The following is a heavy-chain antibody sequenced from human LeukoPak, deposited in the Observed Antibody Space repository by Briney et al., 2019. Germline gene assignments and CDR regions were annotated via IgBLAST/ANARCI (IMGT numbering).Heavy chain of an antibody. V-gene: IGHV3-48*03. Sequence: GGALRLSCAASGFTFISYEMNWVRQAPGKGLEWVSYISSSGSTIYYADSVKGRFTISRDNAKNSLYLQMNSLRAEDTAVYYCAELGITMIGGVWGKGTTVTISS. CDR2: ISSSGSTI. J-gene: IGHJ6*04. D-gene: IGHD3-10*02. CDR1: GFTFISYE. CDR3: AELGITMIGGV.